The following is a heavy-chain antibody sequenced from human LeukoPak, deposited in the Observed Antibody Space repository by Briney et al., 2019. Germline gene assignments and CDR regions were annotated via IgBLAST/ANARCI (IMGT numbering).Heavy chain of an antibody. CDR3: AREVTMIVGGYFDY. J-gene: IGHJ4*02. V-gene: IGHV4-34*01. D-gene: IGHD3-22*01. Sequence: PSETLSLTCAVYGGSFSGYYWSWIRQSPGKGLEWSGEINHRGSTNYNPSLKRRVTISVDTSKNQFSLKLSSVTAADTAVYYCAREVTMIVGGYFDYWGQGTLVTVSS. CDR2: INHRGST. CDR1: GGSFSGYY.